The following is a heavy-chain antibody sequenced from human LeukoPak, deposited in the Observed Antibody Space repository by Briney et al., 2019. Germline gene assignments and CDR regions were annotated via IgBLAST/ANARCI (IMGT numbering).Heavy chain of an antibody. CDR1: GFTFSSYG. CDR3: AKDKIVGDGRWDFDH. D-gene: IGHD3-16*01. J-gene: IGHJ5*02. V-gene: IGHV3-30*18. CDR2: ISYDGSNK. Sequence: GRSLRLPCAASGFTFSSYGMHWVRQAPGKGLEWVAVISYDGSNKYYADSVKGRFTISRDNSKNTLYLQMNSLRAEDTAVYYCAKDKIVGDGRWDFDHWGRGTLVTVSS.